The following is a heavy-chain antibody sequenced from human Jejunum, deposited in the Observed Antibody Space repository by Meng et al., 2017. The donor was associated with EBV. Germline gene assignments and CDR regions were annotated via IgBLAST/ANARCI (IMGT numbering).Heavy chain of an antibody. V-gene: IGHV1-2*06. Sequence: VQLVQSGAEVKKPVASVKVACKASAYTFAGYYMHWVRQAPGQGLEWMGRINPNSGGANYAQKFQGRVTMTRDTSISTAYMELSRLRSDDTAVYYCARDVFYRFDSWGQGTLVTVSS. CDR1: AYTFAGYY. D-gene: IGHD4-11*01. CDR2: INPNSGGA. CDR3: ARDVFYRFDS. J-gene: IGHJ4*02.